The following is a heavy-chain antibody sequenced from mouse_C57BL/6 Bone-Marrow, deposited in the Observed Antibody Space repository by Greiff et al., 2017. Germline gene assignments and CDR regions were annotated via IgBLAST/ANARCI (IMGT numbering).Heavy chain of an antibody. Sequence: EVHLVESGGGLVQPKGSLKLSCAASGFTFNTYAMHWVRQAPGKGLEWVARIRSKSSNYATYYADSVKDRFTISRDDSQSMIYLQMNNLQTDDTAMYFCFTTAVATNYYAMDYWGQGTSVTVSS. D-gene: IGHD1-1*01. CDR2: IRSKSSNYAT. J-gene: IGHJ4*01. CDR1: GFTFNTYA. V-gene: IGHV10-3*01. CDR3: FTTAVATNYYAMDY.